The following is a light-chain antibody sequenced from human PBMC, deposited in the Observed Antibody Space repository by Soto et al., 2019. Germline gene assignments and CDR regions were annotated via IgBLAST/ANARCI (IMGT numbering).Light chain of an antibody. CDR3: QQHGISHIT. J-gene: IGKJ5*01. Sequence: ESGLTQSPGTLSLSPGERAIISCRASQSISSSFLAWYQQKPGQAPRLLIFGASSRATGIPDRFSGSGSGTDFTLTISRLEPEDFAVYYCQQHGISHITFGQGTRLEIK. CDR1: QSISSSF. CDR2: GAS. V-gene: IGKV3-20*01.